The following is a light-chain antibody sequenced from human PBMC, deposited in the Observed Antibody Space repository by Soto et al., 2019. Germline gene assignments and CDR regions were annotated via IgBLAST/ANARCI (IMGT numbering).Light chain of an antibody. CDR1: QSISSN. J-gene: IGKJ4*01. Sequence: AVRACRASQSISSNLAWYQQKPGQAPRLLIYDASSRATGIPDRFSGGGSGTDLTFAIIRMEPEDFSVYYCQQFSSYPLTFGGGTKVDIK. V-gene: IGKV3-20*01. CDR3: QQFSSYPLT. CDR2: DAS.